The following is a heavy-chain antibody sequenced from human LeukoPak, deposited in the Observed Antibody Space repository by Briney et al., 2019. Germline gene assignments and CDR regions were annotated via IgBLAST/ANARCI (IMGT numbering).Heavy chain of an antibody. CDR2: ISGSGTTV. CDR1: GLTFSSHS. V-gene: IGHV3-48*04. CDR3: ARIRGSLYYTMDV. D-gene: IGHD3-16*01. Sequence: GGSLRLSCAASGLTFSSHSMNWVRQAPGKGLEWISYISGSGTTVFYADSVKGRFTISRDNAKNSLYLQMNSLRAEDTAVYYCARIRGSLYYTMDVWGQGTTVTVSS. J-gene: IGHJ6*02.